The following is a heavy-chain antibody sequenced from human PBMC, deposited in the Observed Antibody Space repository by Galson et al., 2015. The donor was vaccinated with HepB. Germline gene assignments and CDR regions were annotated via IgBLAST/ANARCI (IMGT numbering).Heavy chain of an antibody. Sequence: SLRLSCAASGFTFSDYYMTWIRLVPGKGLEWISYISANTIYTNYAASVKGRFTISRDNVKNSVFLQMNSLRAEDAALYYCARVAHSDYGDHAHFDFWGRGTLVTVSS. CDR3: ARVAHSDYGDHAHFDF. CDR1: GFTFSDYY. J-gene: IGHJ4*02. D-gene: IGHD4-17*01. V-gene: IGHV3-11*06. CDR2: ISANTIYT.